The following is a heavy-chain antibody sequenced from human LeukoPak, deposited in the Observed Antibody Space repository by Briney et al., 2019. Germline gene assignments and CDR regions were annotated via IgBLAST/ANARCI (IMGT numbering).Heavy chain of an antibody. CDR2: ISGSGGST. CDR1: GFTFSSYA. V-gene: IGHV3-23*01. J-gene: IGHJ4*02. D-gene: IGHD3-10*01. Sequence: GGSLRLSCAASGFTFSSYAMSWVRQAPGKGLEWVSAISGSGGSTYYADSVKGRFTISRDNSKNSLYLQMNSLRAEDTAVYYCARVLWFGELLPPLDYWGQGTLVTVSS. CDR3: ARVLWFGELLPPLDY.